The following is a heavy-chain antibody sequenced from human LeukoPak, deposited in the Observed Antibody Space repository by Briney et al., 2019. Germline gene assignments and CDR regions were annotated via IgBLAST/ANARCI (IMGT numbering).Heavy chain of an antibody. Sequence: GGSLRLSCAASGFTFSSYDMHWVRQAPGKRLEWVAFIRYDGSNKYYADSVKGRFTTSRDNSKNTLYLQMNSLRAEDTAVYYCAKDGGYPRGVHFDYWGQGTLVTVSS. D-gene: IGHD5-12*01. CDR2: IRYDGSNK. V-gene: IGHV3-30*02. J-gene: IGHJ4*02. CDR3: AKDGGYPRGVHFDY. CDR1: GFTFSSYD.